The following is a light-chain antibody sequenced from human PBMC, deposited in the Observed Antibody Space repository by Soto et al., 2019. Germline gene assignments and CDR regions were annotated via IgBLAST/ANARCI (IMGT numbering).Light chain of an antibody. CDR2: DAS. CDR3: QQYGSSPT. Sequence: EFVLTQSPCTLALSPGERATLSCRAGQTVRDTYLAWYQQQPGHAPSLLIHDASSRATGIPDRLSGSGSGTDFTLTISRLEPEDFPVYYCQQYGSSPTFGQGTKVDIK. V-gene: IGKV3-20*01. J-gene: IGKJ1*01. CDR1: QTVRDTY.